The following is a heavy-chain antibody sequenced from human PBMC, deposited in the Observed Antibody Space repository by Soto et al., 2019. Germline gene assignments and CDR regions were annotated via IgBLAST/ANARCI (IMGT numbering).Heavy chain of an antibody. J-gene: IGHJ6*02. V-gene: IGHV4-34*01. CDR2: INHSGST. Sequence: QVQLQQWGAGLLKPSETLSLTCAVYGGSFSGYYWSWIRQPPGKGLEWIGEINHSGSTNYNPSLKSRVTISVDTSKNQFSLKLSSVTAADTAVYYCARRPSYYYSGMDVWGQGTTVTVSS. CDR1: GGSFSGYY. CDR3: ARRPSYYYSGMDV.